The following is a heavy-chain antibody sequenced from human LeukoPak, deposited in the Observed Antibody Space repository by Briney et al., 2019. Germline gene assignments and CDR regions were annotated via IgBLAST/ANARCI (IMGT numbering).Heavy chain of an antibody. Sequence: SESLSLTCAVSGGSISSSNWWSWVRQPPGKGLEWIGEIHHSGITTYNPSLKSRVTISVDKPKNQLALNLSSVTAADTAVYYCARDLLTTIVLGVFNIWGQGTVVIAST. CDR1: GGSISSSNW. V-gene: IGHV4-4*02. CDR2: IHHSGIT. J-gene: IGHJ3*02. D-gene: IGHD3-22*01. CDR3: ARDLLTTIVLGVFNI.